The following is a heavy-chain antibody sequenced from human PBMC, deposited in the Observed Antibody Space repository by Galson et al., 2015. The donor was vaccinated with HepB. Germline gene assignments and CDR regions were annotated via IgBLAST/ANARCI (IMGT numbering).Heavy chain of an antibody. CDR2: ISSSGSTI. CDR3: ASNGGSWYEGVYYYYGMDV. CDR1: GFTFSDYY. D-gene: IGHD6-13*01. J-gene: IGHJ6*02. Sequence: SLRLSCAASGFTFSDYYMSWIRQAPGKGLEWVSYISSSGSTIYYADSVKGRFTISRDNAKNSLYLQMNSLRAEDTAVYYCASNGGSWYEGVYYYYGMDVWGQGTTVTVSS. V-gene: IGHV3-11*01.